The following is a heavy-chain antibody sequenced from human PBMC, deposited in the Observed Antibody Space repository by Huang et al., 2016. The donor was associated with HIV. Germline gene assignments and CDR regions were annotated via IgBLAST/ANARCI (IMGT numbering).Heavy chain of an antibody. CDR2: SNPNSGGT. CDR1: GYSFTAYY. Sequence: QVQLVQSGAEVKTPGASVKVSCKASGYSFTAYYMHWVRQAPGQGLEWMGWSNPNSGGTNYAQKCHGRVTMTRDTSISTAYMEMRRLKSDDTAVYYCARERTGTDFDYWGQGTLVTVSS. J-gene: IGHJ4*02. D-gene: IGHD1-1*01. V-gene: IGHV1-2*02. CDR3: ARERTGTDFDY.